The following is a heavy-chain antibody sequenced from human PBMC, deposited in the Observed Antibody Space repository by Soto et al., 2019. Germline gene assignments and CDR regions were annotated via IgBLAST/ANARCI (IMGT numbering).Heavy chain of an antibody. CDR1: GFTFSSYG. D-gene: IGHD3-22*01. J-gene: IGHJ6*02. V-gene: IGHV3-30*03. Sequence: GGSLRLSCAASGFTFSSYGMHWVRQAPGKGLEWVAVISYDGSNKYYADSVKGRFTISRDNSKNTLYLQMNSLRAEDTAVYYCARNYYDSSGYYFYHHYGMDVWGQGTTVTVSS. CDR3: ARNYYDSSGYYFYHHYGMDV. CDR2: ISYDGSNK.